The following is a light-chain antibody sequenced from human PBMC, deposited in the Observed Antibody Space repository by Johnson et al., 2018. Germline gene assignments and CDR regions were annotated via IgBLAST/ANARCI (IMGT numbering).Light chain of an antibody. CDR2: ENN. CDR1: SSNIGNNY. V-gene: IGLV1-51*02. CDR3: GTWDSSLSAGNV. J-gene: IGLJ1*01. Sequence: QSVLTQPPSVSAAPGQKVTISCSGSSSNIGNNYVSWYQQLPGTAPKLLIYENNKRPSGIPARFSGSESGTSATLGITGLQTGDEAEYYCGTWDSSLSAGNVFGTGTKVTVL.